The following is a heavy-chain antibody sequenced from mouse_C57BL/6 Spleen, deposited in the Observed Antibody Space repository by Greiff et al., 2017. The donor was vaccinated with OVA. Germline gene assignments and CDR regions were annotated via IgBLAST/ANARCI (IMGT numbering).Heavy chain of an antibody. J-gene: IGHJ2*01. Sequence: QVQLKESGAELVRPGTSVKLSCKASGYTFTSYWMHWVKQRPGQGLEWIGVIDPSDSYTNYNQKFKGKATLTVDTSSSTAYMQLSSLTSEDSAVYYCARGGVTTVVANYFDYWGQGTTLTVSS. CDR2: IDPSDSYT. D-gene: IGHD1-1*01. V-gene: IGHV1-59*01. CDR1: GYTFTSYW. CDR3: ARGGVTTVVANYFDY.